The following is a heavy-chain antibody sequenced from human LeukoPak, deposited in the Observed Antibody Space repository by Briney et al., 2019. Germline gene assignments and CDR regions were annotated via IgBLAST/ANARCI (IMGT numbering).Heavy chain of an antibody. CDR2: INPSGGST. V-gene: IGHV1-46*01. Sequence: ASVKVSCKASGYTFTSYYMHWVRQAPGQGLEWMGIINPSGGSTSYAQKFQGRVTMTRDTSTSTVYMELSSLRSEDTAVYYCARGGVSITIFGVVILPNYWGQGTLVTVS. D-gene: IGHD3-3*01. CDR3: ARGGVSITIFGVVILPNY. J-gene: IGHJ4*02. CDR1: GYTFTSYY.